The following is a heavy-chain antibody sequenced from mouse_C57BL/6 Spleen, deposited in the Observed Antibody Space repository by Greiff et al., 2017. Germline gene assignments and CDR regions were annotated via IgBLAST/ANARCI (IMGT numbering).Heavy chain of an antibody. Sequence: VQVVESGPGLVAPSQSLSITCTVSGFSLTSYGVDWVRQPPGTGLEWLGVIWGGGSTHYNSALMSRLSISKDNSKSQVFLKMNILQTEDTAMDYCAKHDYYGSSYARDYWGQGTSVTVSS. J-gene: IGHJ4*01. CDR1: GFSLTSYG. V-gene: IGHV2-9*01. CDR3: AKHDYYGSSYARDY. CDR2: IWGGGST. D-gene: IGHD1-1*01.